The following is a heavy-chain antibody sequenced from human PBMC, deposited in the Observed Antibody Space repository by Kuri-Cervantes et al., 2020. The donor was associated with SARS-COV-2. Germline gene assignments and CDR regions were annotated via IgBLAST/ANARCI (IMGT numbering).Heavy chain of an antibody. CDR2: IYTSGGA. V-gene: IGHV4-34*01. D-gene: IGHD5-18*01. CDR1: GFTFGDYA. Sequence: ESLKISCTASGFTFGDYAMSWVRQAPGKGLEWIGRIYTSGGANYNPSLRSRVTISVDPSKAQFSLNLISVTAADTAVYYCARLGGYRSGYNWFDPWGQGTLVTVSS. CDR3: ARLGGYRSGYNWFDP. J-gene: IGHJ5*02.